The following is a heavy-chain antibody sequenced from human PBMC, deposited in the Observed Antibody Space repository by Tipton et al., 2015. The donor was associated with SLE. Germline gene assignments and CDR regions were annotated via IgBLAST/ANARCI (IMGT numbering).Heavy chain of an antibody. CDR2: ISSSGSTI. CDR1: GFTFSSYE. J-gene: IGHJ3*02. CDR3: AKDPPGVYQPGGAFDI. V-gene: IGHV3-48*03. Sequence: SLRLSCAASGFTFSSYEMNWVRQAPGKGLEWVSYISSSGSTIYYADSVKGRFTISRDNAKNSLYLQMNSLRAEDTAVYYCAKDPPGVYQPGGAFDIWGQGTMVTVSS. D-gene: IGHD6-13*01.